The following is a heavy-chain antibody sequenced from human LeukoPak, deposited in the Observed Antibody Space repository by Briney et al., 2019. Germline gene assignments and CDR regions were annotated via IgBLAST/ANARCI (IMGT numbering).Heavy chain of an antibody. Sequence: YSVMVSCKASGGSFSTYPVSWVRLAPGLGLEWLGAIMPVFGRPIYAQRFQDRVTISADESTNTAYMELNRLSSDDTAFYYCARTEKLKIPDTLHPHFDTWGQGTLVTVSS. CDR3: ARTEKLKIPDTLHPHFDT. J-gene: IGHJ4*02. V-gene: IGHV1-69*13. D-gene: IGHD2/OR15-2a*01. CDR1: GGSFSTYP. CDR2: IMPVFGRP.